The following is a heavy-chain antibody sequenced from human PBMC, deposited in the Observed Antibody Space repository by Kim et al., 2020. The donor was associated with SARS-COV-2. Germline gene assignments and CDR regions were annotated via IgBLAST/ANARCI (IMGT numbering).Heavy chain of an antibody. Sequence: ASVKVSCKASGYTFTSYYMHWVRQAPGQGLEWMGIINPSGGSTSYAQKFQGRVTMTRDTSTSTVYMELSSLRSEDTAVYYCARDQDKRVTIFGVLQVGGYYYGMDVWGQGTTVTVSS. CDR2: INPSGGST. V-gene: IGHV1-46*01. CDR3: ARDQDKRVTIFGVLQVGGYYYGMDV. CDR1: GYTFTSYY. D-gene: IGHD3-3*01. J-gene: IGHJ6*02.